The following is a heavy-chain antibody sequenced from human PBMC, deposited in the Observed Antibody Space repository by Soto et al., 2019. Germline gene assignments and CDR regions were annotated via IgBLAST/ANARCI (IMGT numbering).Heavy chain of an antibody. CDR1: GCTFTSYG. CDR3: ARADYHDIHSHGAY. Sequence: ASVKVSCKASGCTFTSYGISWVRQAPLQGLEWMVCISAYDGNTNYAQKLQGRVTMTTDTSTSTAYMELRSLRSDDTAVYYCARADYHDIHSHGAYWGQGTIVTVSS. J-gene: IGHJ4*02. V-gene: IGHV1-18*01. D-gene: IGHD3-22*01. CDR2: ISAYDGNT.